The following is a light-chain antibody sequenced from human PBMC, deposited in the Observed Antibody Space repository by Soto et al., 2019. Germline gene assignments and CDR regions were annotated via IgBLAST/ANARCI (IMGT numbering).Light chain of an antibody. CDR2: GAS. Sequence: EIVMTQSPATLSVSPGERATLSCRASQSVSSNLAWYQQKPGQAPRLLIYGASTRATGIPVRFSGSGSGTEFTLTISSLQSEDFAVYYCQQYHNWPFTFGGGTKVEIK. V-gene: IGKV3-15*01. J-gene: IGKJ4*01. CDR3: QQYHNWPFT. CDR1: QSVSSN.